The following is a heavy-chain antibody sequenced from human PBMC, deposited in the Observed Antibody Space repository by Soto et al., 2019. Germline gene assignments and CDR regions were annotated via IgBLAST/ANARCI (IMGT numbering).Heavy chain of an antibody. CDR1: GGSISSSSYY. CDR2: IYYSGST. D-gene: IGHD3-9*01. CDR3: ARLDWAADY. Sequence: PSETLSLTCTVSGGSISSSSYYWVWIRQPPGKGLEWIGSIYYSGSTYYNPSLKSRVTISVDTSKNQFSLKLSSVTAADTAVYYRARLDWAADYWGQGTLVTVSS. J-gene: IGHJ4*02. V-gene: IGHV4-39*01.